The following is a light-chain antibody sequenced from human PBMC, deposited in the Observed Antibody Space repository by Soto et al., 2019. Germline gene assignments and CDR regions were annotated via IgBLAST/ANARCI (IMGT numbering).Light chain of an antibody. V-gene: IGKV1-5*01. CDR1: QSITIW. Sequence: DIQMSQSPSTLSASVGDSVTIXXRASQSITIWLAWYQQKPGKAPKIXIYEASSLEGGVPSRFSGSGSGTEFTLTSSGLQPDDFATYYCQQYNSFSWTFGQGTKVEIK. J-gene: IGKJ1*01. CDR2: EAS. CDR3: QQYNSFSWT.